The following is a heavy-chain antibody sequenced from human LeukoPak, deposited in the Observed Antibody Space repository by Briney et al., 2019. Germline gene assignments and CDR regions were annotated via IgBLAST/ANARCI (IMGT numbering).Heavy chain of an antibody. D-gene: IGHD1-26*01. CDR1: GFTFSSYE. J-gene: IGHJ3*02. V-gene: IGHV3-48*03. Sequence: GGSLRLSCAASGFTFSSYEMNWVRQAPGKGLEWVSYISSSGSPIYYADSVKGRFTIFRDNAKNSLYLQMSSLRAEDTAVYYCARDKRLSGSSTDDAFDIWGQGTVVTVSS. CDR3: ARDKRLSGSSTDDAFDI. CDR2: ISSSGSPI.